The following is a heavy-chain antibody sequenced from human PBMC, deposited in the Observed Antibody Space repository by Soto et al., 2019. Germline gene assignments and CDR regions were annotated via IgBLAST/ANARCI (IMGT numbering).Heavy chain of an antibody. CDR1: GGSISRSSYY. D-gene: IGHD4-17*01. J-gene: IGHJ4*02. V-gene: IGHV4-39*01. Sequence: PPETLSLTCTVSGGSISRSSYYWGWIRQPPGKGLEWIGSIYYSGSTYYNPSLKSRVTISVDTSKNQFSLKLSSVNAADTAVYDCARHSDYGDLDYWGQGTLVTVSS. CDR3: ARHSDYGDLDY. CDR2: IYYSGST.